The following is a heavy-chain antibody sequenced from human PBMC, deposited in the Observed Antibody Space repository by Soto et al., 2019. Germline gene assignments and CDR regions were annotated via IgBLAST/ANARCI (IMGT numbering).Heavy chain of an antibody. CDR1: GFTFSSYG. J-gene: IGHJ4*02. D-gene: IGHD2-15*01. V-gene: IGHV3-30*18. CDR2: ISYDGSNK. Sequence: QVQPVESGGGVVQPGRSLRLSCAASGFTFSSYGMHWVRQAPGKGLEWVAVISYDGSNKYYADSVKGRFTISRDNSKNTLYLQMNILRAQDTSVYYCAKDPKLHCSGGICLRSLDYWGQGTLVTVSS. CDR3: AKDPKLHCSGGICLRSLDY.